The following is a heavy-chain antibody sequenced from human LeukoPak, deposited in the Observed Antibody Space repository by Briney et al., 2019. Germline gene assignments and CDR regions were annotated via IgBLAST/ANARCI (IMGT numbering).Heavy chain of an antibody. CDR3: ARDVLCGGDCYPPYNWFDP. D-gene: IGHD2-21*02. CDR2: IIPILGIA. J-gene: IGHJ5*02. V-gene: IGHV1-69*04. CDR1: GGTSSSYA. Sequence: ASVKVSCKASGGTSSSYAIGWVRQAPGQGLEWMGRIIPILGIANYAQKFQGRVTITADKSTSTAYMELSSLRSEDTAVYYCARDVLCGGDCYPPYNWFDPWGQGTLVTVSS.